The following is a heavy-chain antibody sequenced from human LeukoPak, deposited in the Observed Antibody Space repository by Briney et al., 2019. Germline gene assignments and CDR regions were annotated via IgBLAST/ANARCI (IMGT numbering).Heavy chain of an antibody. V-gene: IGHV4-59*01. J-gene: IGHJ6*02. CDR3: ARGKFGDFED. CDR2: VSYSGST. Sequence: SETLSLTCTVSGASINRYYWSWIRQPPGKGLEWIGCVSYSGSTDYNPALKSRVTISEDTSKSQVSLKLSSVTAADTAVYFCARGKFGDFEDWGQGTTVTVSS. D-gene: IGHD4-17*01. CDR1: GASINRYY.